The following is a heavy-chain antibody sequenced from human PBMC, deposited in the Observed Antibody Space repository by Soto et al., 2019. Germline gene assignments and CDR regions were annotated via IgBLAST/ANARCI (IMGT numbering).Heavy chain of an antibody. V-gene: IGHV3-30*18. CDR2: ISYDGSNK. CDR1: GFTFSSYG. Sequence: PGGSLRLSCAASGFTFSSYGTHWVRQAPGKGLEWVAVISYDGSNKYYADSVKGRFTISRDNSKNTLYLQMNSLRAEDTAVYYCAKEWRDYGDYYDYWGQGTLVTVSS. J-gene: IGHJ4*02. D-gene: IGHD4-17*01. CDR3: AKEWRDYGDYYDY.